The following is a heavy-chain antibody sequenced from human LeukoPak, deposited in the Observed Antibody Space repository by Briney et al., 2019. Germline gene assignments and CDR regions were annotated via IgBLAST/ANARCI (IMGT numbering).Heavy chain of an antibody. Sequence: GGSLRLSCAASGFTFDDYGMSWVRQAPGKGLEWVSGISWNGGSTGYADSVKGRFAISRDNAKNSLYLQMNSLRAEDTALYYCAREASSSWYYWFDPWGQGTLVTVSS. D-gene: IGHD6-13*01. CDR2: ISWNGGST. CDR3: AREASSSWYYWFDP. V-gene: IGHV3-20*04. J-gene: IGHJ5*02. CDR1: GFTFDDYG.